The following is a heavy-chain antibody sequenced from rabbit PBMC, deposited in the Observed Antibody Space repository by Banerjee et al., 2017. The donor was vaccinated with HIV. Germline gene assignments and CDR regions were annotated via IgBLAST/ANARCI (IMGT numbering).Heavy chain of an antibody. V-gene: IGHV1S40*01. D-gene: IGHD2-1*01. CDR2: IYTSSGST. CDR1: GFSFSSSYW. J-gene: IGHJ4*01. CDR3: ARDLGDRNDL. Sequence: QSLEESGGDLVKPGASLTLSCTASGFSFSSSYWICWVRQAPGKGLELIACIYTSSGSTWYASWVNGRFTISKTSSTTVTLQMTSLTAADTATYFCARDLGDRNDLWGQGTLVTVS.